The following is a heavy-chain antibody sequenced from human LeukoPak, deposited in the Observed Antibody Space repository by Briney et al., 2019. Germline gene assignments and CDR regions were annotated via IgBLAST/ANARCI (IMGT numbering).Heavy chain of an antibody. J-gene: IGHJ6*02. V-gene: IGHV3-21*01. Sequence: PGGFLRLSCAASGFTFSSYSMNWVRQAPGKGLEWVSSISSSSSYIYYADSVKGRFTISRDNAKNSLYLQMNSLRAEDTAVYYCASGGSSSWPYYYYGMDVWGQGTTVTVSS. CDR3: ASGGSSSWPYYYYGMDV. CDR1: GFTFSSYS. CDR2: ISSSSSYI. D-gene: IGHD6-13*01.